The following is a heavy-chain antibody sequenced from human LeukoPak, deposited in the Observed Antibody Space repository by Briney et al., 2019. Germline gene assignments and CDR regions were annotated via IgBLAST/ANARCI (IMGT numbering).Heavy chain of an antibody. V-gene: IGHV1-46*01. J-gene: IGHJ6*03. D-gene: IGHD2-15*01. Sequence: ASVKVSCKASGYTFTSYYMHWVRQAPAQGLEWMGIINPSGGSTSYAQKFQGRVTMTRDTSTSTVYMELSSLRSEDTAVYYCARDLAMVVALDYYYYYMDVWGKGTTVTVSS. CDR2: INPSGGST. CDR1: GYTFTSYY. CDR3: ARDLAMVVALDYYYYYMDV.